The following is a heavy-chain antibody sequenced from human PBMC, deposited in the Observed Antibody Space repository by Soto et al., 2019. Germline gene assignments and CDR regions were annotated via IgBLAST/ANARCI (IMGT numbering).Heavy chain of an antibody. D-gene: IGHD3-3*01. V-gene: IGHV4-34*01. CDR3: ARVLRFFTGHYGMDV. J-gene: IGHJ6*02. CDR1: GGSFSGYY. CDR2: INHSGST. Sequence: SETLSLTCAVYGGSFSGYYWSWIRQPPGKGLEWIGEINHSGSTNYNPSLKSRVIISVDTSKNQFSLKLSSVTAADTAVYYCARVLRFFTGHYGMDVWGQGTTVTVSS.